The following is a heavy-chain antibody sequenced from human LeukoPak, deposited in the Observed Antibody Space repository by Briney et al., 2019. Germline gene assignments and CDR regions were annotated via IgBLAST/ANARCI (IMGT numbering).Heavy chain of an antibody. CDR1: GFTFSSYS. V-gene: IGHV3-21*01. Sequence: GSLRLSCAASGFTFSSYSMNWVRQAPGKGLEWVSSISSSSYIYYADSVKGRFTISRDNAKNSLYLQMNSLRAEDTAVYYCARDHDKWELLLDAFDIWGQGTMVTVSS. D-gene: IGHD1-26*01. CDR2: ISSSSYI. CDR3: ARDHDKWELLLDAFDI. J-gene: IGHJ3*02.